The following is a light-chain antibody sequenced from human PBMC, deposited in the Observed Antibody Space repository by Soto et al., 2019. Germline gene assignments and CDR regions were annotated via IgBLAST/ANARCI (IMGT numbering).Light chain of an antibody. V-gene: IGKV3-15*01. J-gene: IGKJ5*01. CDR2: GAS. CDR3: QQYHNWPPIT. CDR1: QSVSSN. Sequence: ERVMSQSPGTLSVSPGERVTLSCRASQSVSSNLAWYQQKPGQAPRLLMYGASTRATGIPARFSGSGSGTEFTLTISNLQSEDFAVYFCQQYHNWPPITFGQGTRLAIK.